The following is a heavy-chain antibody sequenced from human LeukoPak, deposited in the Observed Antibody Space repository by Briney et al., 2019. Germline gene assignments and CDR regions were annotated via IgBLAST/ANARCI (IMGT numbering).Heavy chain of an antibody. J-gene: IGHJ6*03. CDR1: GGSFCASH. D-gene: IGHD5-18*01. CDR2: VNHSGTA. CDR3: ASRLWSSPNYNYYMDA. V-gene: IGHV4-34*01. Sequence: SETLSLTCAVYGGSFCASHWSWIRQSPGKGLEWIGEVNHSGTANYNPSLKCRVTVSVDTSMNQFSLNLRSVTAADTAVYYCASRLWSSPNYNYYMDAWGQATPVTVSS.